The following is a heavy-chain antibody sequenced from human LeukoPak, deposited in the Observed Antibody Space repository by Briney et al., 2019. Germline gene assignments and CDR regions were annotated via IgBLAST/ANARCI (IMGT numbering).Heavy chain of an antibody. V-gene: IGHV1-18*01. Sequence: ASVKVSCKASGYTFTSYGISWVRQAPGQGLEWMGWISAYNGNTNYAQKLQGRVTMTTDTSTSTAYMELRSLRSDDTAVYYCARDLYYDSSGYYAYWGQGTLVTVSS. CDR1: GYTFTSYG. CDR3: ARDLYYDSSGYYAY. CDR2: ISAYNGNT. D-gene: IGHD3-22*01. J-gene: IGHJ4*02.